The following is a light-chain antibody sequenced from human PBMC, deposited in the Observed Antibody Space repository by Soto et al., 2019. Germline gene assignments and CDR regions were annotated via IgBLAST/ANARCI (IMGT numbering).Light chain of an antibody. J-gene: IGKJ1*01. Sequence: DIQMTQSPSTLSASVGDRVTITCRASQSISSWLAWYQQKPGTAPKLLIYKASTLQSGIPSRFSGSGSAKEFTLTISSLQPDDSATYYCQQYNDNWTFGQGTKVEIK. V-gene: IGKV1-5*03. CDR3: QQYNDNWT. CDR1: QSISSW. CDR2: KAS.